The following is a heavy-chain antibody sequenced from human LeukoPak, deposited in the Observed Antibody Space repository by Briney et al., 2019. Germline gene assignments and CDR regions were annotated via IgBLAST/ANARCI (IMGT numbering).Heavy chain of an antibody. CDR3: ARVDGGGDAFDI. CDR1: GGSISSYY. V-gene: IGHV4-59*01. Sequence: SETLSLTCTVSGGSISSYYWSWIRQPPGKGLEWIGYIYYSGSTNYNPSLKCRVTISVDTSKNQFSLKLSSVTAADTAVYYCARVDGGGDAFDIWGQGTMVTVSS. D-gene: IGHD3-10*01. J-gene: IGHJ3*02. CDR2: IYYSGST.